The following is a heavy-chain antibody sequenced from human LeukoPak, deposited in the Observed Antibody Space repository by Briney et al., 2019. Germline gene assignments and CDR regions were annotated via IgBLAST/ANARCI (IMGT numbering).Heavy chain of an antibody. CDR1: GYTFTGYY. V-gene: IGHV1-2*02. CDR3: ARGRVRYFDWLIMGY. Sequence: ASVKVSCKASGYTFTGYYMHWVRQAPGQGLEWMGWINPNSGGTNYAQKFQGRVTMTRDTSISTAYMELSRLRSDDTAVYYCARGRVRYFDWLIMGYWGQGTLVTVSS. J-gene: IGHJ4*02. D-gene: IGHD3-9*01. CDR2: INPNSGGT.